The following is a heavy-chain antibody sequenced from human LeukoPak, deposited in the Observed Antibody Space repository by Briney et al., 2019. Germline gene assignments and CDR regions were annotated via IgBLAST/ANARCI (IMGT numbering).Heavy chain of an antibody. CDR2: ISYDGSHK. V-gene: IGHV3-30*18. CDR1: GXTFSSYG. Sequence: PARSLRLSCAASGXTFSSYGMHWVRQAPGKGLEWVAVISYDGSHKYYADSVKGRFTISRDNSKNTLYLQMNSLRAEDTAVYYCAKGPETGWYEYFQHWGQGTLVTVSS. J-gene: IGHJ1*01. CDR3: AKGPETGWYEYFQH. D-gene: IGHD6-19*01.